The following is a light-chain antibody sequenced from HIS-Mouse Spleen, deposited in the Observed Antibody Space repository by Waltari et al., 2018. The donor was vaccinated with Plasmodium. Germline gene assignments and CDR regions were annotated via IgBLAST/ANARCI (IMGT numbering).Light chain of an antibody. J-gene: IGKJ1*01. Sequence: DIQMTQSPSTLSASVGDKVTITCWASQSISSWLAWYQQKPGKAPKLLIYKASSLESGVPSRLSGSGSGTEFTLTISSLQPDDFATYYCQQYNSYSWTFGQGTKVEIK. CDR2: KAS. V-gene: IGKV1-5*03. CDR1: QSISSW. CDR3: QQYNSYSWT.